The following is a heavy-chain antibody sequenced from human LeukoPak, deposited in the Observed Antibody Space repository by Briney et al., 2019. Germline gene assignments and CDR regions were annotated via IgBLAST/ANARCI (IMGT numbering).Heavy chain of an antibody. V-gene: IGHV3-23*01. CDR3: AKGAVAGNQKPGGY. Sequence: PGGSLRLSCAASGFTFSSYAMSWVRQAPGKGLEWVSGIHETGGTTYYADSVKGRFTISRDNSGNTLSLYMNSLRAEDTAVYYCAKGAVAGNQKPGGYWGQGTLVTVSS. J-gene: IGHJ4*02. D-gene: IGHD6-19*01. CDR1: GFTFSSYA. CDR2: IHETGGTT.